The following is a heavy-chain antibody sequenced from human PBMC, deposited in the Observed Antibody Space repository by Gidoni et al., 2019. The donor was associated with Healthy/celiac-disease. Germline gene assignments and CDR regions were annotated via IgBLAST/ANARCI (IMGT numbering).Heavy chain of an antibody. D-gene: IGHD3-3*01. J-gene: IGHJ4*02. CDR2: INHSGST. Sequence: QVQPQQWGAGLLKPSETLSLTCAVYGGSFSGYYWSWIRQPPGKGLEWIGEINHSGSTNYNPSLKSRATISVDTSKNQFSLKLSSVTAADTAVYYCARGRGDFWSGYRTHYFDYWGQGTLVTVSS. CDR3: ARGRGDFWSGYRTHYFDY. CDR1: GGSFSGYY. V-gene: IGHV4-34*01.